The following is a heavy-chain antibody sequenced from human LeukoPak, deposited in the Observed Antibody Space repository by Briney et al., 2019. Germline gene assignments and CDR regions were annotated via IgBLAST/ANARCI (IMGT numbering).Heavy chain of an antibody. Sequence: PSETLSLTCTVSGGSISNNYWAWIRQPPGKGLECIGSIYYSGSPYYNPSLKSRVTISVDTSKNQFSLRLSSVTAAETAVYYCATGRTAKTGFDYWGQGTLVTVSS. CDR1: GGSISNNY. V-gene: IGHV4-39*01. D-gene: IGHD1-1*01. CDR2: IYYSGSP. J-gene: IGHJ4*02. CDR3: ATGRTAKTGFDY.